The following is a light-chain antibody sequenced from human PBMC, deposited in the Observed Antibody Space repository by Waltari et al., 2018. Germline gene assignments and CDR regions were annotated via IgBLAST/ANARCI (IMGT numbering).Light chain of an antibody. CDR3: QQYGSSPWT. CDR2: GAS. CDR1: RSVDSSF. V-gene: IGKV3-20*01. Sequence: DIVLTQSPGTLSLSPGERATLPCRDSRSVDSSFLAWYQQKPGQAPRLLIYGASSGAAGIPERFSGSGSGTDFTLTIRRLGPEYFAVYYCQQYGSSPWTFGQGTKVEFK. J-gene: IGKJ1*01.